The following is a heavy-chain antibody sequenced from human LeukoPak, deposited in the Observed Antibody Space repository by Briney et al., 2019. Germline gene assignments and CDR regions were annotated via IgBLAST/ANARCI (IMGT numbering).Heavy chain of an antibody. CDR1: GFTFSNYA. J-gene: IGHJ4*02. Sequence: RGSLRLSCAGAGFTFSNYALHWVRQPPGEGLEYVSATRSNGDATFYANSVKGRLTISRDNSKNTLYLQIGILRAEDMAVYYCVRVGNYREFDYWGQGTLVTVSS. V-gene: IGHV3-64*01. CDR3: VRVGNYREFDY. CDR2: TRSNGDAT. D-gene: IGHD1-7*01.